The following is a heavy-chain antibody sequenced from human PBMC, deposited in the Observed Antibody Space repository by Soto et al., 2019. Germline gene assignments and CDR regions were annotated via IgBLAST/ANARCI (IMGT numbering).Heavy chain of an antibody. Sequence: DVQLEESGGGLVQPGESLRFSCEFSGFTFSRYSMPWFRQAPGRGLEWVAKIPQEGSDGHYADSVKGRFTISRDNAKNSVYLQMNSLRAEDTAVYYCARDQLILPAHDFFYGSDVWGQGAKVTVSS. D-gene: IGHD2-15*01. CDR2: IPQEGSDG. CDR3: ARDQLILPAHDFFYGSDV. CDR1: GFTFSRYS. J-gene: IGHJ6*02. V-gene: IGHV3-7*03.